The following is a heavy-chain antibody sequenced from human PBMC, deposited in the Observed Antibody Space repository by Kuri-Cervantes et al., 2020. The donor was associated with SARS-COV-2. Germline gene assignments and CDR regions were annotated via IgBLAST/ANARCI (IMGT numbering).Heavy chain of an antibody. D-gene: IGHD3-3*01. J-gene: IGHJ4*02. Sequence: SGPTLVKPTQTLTLTCTFPGFSLNTSGMCVGWIRQPPGKALEWLAHIFSNDEKSYSTSLKSRLTISKDTSKSQVVLTMTNMDPVDTATYYCARIFADYDFWSGIDYWGQGTLVTVSS. CDR3: ARIFADYDFWSGIDY. V-gene: IGHV2-26*01. CDR1: GFSLNTSGMC. CDR2: IFSNDEK.